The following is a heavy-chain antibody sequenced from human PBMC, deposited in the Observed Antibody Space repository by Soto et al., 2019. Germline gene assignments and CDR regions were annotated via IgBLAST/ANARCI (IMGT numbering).Heavy chain of an antibody. V-gene: IGHV4-59*12. CDR3: AAYYGSPLAVY. J-gene: IGHJ4*02. Sequence: SETLSLTCTVAGASMSGNYWTWVRQPPGKGLEWIGNMFYSGTTNYNPSLRSRVTMSLDTSVNQFSLRLSSVTAADTAVYYCAAYYGSPLAVYWGQGTLVTVSS. D-gene: IGHD3-10*01. CDR1: GASMSGNY. CDR2: MFYSGTT.